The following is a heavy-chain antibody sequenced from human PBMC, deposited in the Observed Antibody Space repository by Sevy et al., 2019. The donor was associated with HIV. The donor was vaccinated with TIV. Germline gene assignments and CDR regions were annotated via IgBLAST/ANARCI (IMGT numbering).Heavy chain of an antibody. CDR3: ARLNWGPFDY. V-gene: IGHV4-39*01. CDR1: GGSISSSSYY. Sequence: SETLSLTCTVSGGSISSSSYYWGWIRQPPGKGLEWIGSIYYSGSTYYNPSLKSRVTISVDTSKNQFSLKLSSVTAAYTAVYYCARLNWGPFDYWGQGTLVTVSS. J-gene: IGHJ4*02. CDR2: IYYSGST. D-gene: IGHD7-27*01.